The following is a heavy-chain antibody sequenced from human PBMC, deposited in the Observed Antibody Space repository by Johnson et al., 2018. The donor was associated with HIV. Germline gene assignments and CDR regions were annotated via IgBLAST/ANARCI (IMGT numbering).Heavy chain of an antibody. CDR3: ARGFGVREDAFDI. CDR1: GFTFSSYA. CDR2: ISYDGSNK. D-gene: IGHD1-26*01. V-gene: IGHV3-30*14. Sequence: QVQLVESGGGVVQPGRSLRLSCAASGFTFSSYAVYWVRQAPGKGLEWVALISYDGSNKYYADSVKGRFTISRDNSKNTLYLQMNSLRAEDTAVYYCARGFGVREDAFDIWGLGTVVTVSS. J-gene: IGHJ3*02.